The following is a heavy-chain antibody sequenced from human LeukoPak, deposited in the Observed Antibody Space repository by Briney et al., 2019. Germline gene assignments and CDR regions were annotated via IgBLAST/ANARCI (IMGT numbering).Heavy chain of an antibody. CDR1: GFTFSSYA. V-gene: IGHV3-23*01. J-gene: IGHJ6*02. Sequence: PGGSLRLSCAASGFTFSSYAMSWVRQAPGRGLEWVSAISGSGGSTYYADSVKGRFTISRDNSKNTLYLQMNSLRAEDTAVYYCAKANVVVPAELRYGMDVWGQGTTVTVSS. CDR3: AKANVVVPAELRYGMDV. CDR2: ISGSGGST. D-gene: IGHD2-2*01.